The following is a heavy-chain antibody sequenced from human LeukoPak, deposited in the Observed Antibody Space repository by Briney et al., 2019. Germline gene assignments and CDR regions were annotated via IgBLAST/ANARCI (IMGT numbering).Heavy chain of an antibody. Sequence: ESLQISCKGSGYSFTSYWIGWARQVPGKGLECMGIIYPGDSDTRYSPSFQGQVTISADKSISTAYLQWSSLEASDTAMYYCEAGATFEDAFDIWGQGTMVTVSS. CDR1: GYSFTSYW. J-gene: IGHJ3*02. V-gene: IGHV5-51*01. CDR3: EAGATFEDAFDI. D-gene: IGHD1-26*01. CDR2: IYPGDSDT.